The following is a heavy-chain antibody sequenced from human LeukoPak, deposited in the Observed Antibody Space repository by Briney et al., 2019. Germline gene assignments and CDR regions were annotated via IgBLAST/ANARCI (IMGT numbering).Heavy chain of an antibody. CDR3: ATWGDTTAEYFQR. V-gene: IGHV3-7*01. CDR2: INPDGRDT. Sequence: GGSLRLSCVVSGFTFNSCWMNWVRQAPGKGLEWVAHINPDGRDTYYVDSVKGRFTISRDNAQNSMYLQMNSLRVEDTAVYYCATWGDTTAEYFQRWGQGTLITVSS. CDR1: GFTFNSCW. D-gene: IGHD2-21*02. J-gene: IGHJ1*01.